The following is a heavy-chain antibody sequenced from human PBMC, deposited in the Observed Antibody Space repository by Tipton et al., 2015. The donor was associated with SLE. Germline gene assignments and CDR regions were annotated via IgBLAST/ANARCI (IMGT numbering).Heavy chain of an antibody. CDR2: INTDGSSA. CDR3: GRDLNYVFDV. Sequence: GSLRLSCAASGFTFRTYWMHWVRQVSGKGLVWVARINTDGSSANYADSVKGRFTISRDNAKNTLYLQMNSLRADDMAIYYCGRDLNYVFDVWGQGTMVTVSS. CDR1: GFTFRTYW. J-gene: IGHJ3*01. V-gene: IGHV3-74*01. D-gene: IGHD1-7*01.